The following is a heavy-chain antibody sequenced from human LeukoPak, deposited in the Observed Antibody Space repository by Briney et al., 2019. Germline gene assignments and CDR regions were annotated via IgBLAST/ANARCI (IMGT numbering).Heavy chain of an antibody. Sequence: GESLKISCKGSGYSFTSYWIGWVRQTPGKGLEWMGIIYPGDSDTRYSPSFQGHVTISADKSISTAYLQWSSLKASDSAMYYCARQAQLTGDAFDIWGQGTMVTVSS. CDR1: GYSFTSYW. V-gene: IGHV5-51*01. D-gene: IGHD7-27*01. J-gene: IGHJ3*02. CDR2: IYPGDSDT. CDR3: ARQAQLTGDAFDI.